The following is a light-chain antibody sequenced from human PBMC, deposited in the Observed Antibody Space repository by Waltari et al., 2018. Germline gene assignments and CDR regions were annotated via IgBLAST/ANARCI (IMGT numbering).Light chain of an antibody. J-gene: IGKJ4*01. CDR2: DAA. V-gene: IGKV3-11*01. CDR3: QQRALWPLT. CDR1: QSISSV. Sequence: DTGLTQPPVTLCFPPGETATPSCRASQSISSVFAWYQQKPGQSPRLLIYDAAHRATGIPARFSGAGSGTDFTLTIDHLELEDFAVYYCQQRALWPLTFGGGTKVQIK.